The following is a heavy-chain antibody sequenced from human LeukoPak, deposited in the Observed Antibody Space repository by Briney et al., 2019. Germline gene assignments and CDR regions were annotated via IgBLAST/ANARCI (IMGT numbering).Heavy chain of an antibody. CDR1: GYTFTSYG. J-gene: IGHJ5*02. D-gene: IGHD6-13*01. CDR3: ARDRRQQLENWFDP. Sequence: ASVKVSCKASGYTFTSYGISWVRQAPGQGLEWMGWISPYNGNTNYAQNLQGRVTMTTDTSTSTAYMELRSLRSDDTAVYYCARDRRQQLENWFDPWGQGTLVTVSS. CDR2: ISPYNGNT. V-gene: IGHV1-18*01.